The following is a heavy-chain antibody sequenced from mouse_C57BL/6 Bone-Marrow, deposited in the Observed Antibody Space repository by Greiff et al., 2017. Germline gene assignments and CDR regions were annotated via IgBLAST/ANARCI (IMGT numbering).Heavy chain of an antibody. V-gene: IGHV1-50*01. Sequence: QVQLQQPGAELVKPGASVKLSCTASGYTFTSYWMQWVKQRPGQGLEWIGEIDPSDSYTNYNQKFKGKATLTVDTSSSTAYMQLSSLTSEDSAVYYCARTPGWFAYWGQGTLVTVSA. CDR3: ARTPGWFAY. CDR2: IDPSDSYT. CDR1: GYTFTSYW. J-gene: IGHJ3*01.